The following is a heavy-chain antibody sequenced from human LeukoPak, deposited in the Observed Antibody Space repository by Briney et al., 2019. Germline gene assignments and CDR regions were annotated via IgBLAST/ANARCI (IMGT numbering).Heavy chain of an antibody. V-gene: IGHV3-30-3*01. J-gene: IGHJ4*02. CDR3: ARANDYGDDY. D-gene: IGHD4-17*01. CDR2: ILPDGSDK. Sequence: GGSLRLSCAASGFTFNIYAIHWVRQAPGKGLEWVAVILPDGSDKYYADSVKGRYTISRDNSKNTLYLQMNSLRAEDTAVYYCARANDYGDDYWGQGTPVTVSS. CDR1: GFTFNIYA.